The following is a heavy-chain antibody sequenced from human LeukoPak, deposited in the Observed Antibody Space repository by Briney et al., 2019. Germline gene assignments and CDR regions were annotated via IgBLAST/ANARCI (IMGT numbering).Heavy chain of an antibody. J-gene: IGHJ6*02. V-gene: IGHV3-7*03. CDR2: VNRDGSET. Sequence: PGGSLRLSCAASGFALSSRWMTWVRQVPGRGPEWVANVNRDGSETYYLDSVKGRFIISKDNAKNSLYLQMDSLRAEDTALYHCARNNGMDVWGQGTTVIVSS. CDR1: GFALSSRW. CDR3: ARNNGMDV.